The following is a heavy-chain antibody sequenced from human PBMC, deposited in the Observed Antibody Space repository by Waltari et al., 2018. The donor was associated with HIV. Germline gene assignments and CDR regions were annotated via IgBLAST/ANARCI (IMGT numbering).Heavy chain of an antibody. Sequence: QVQLVESGGGVVQPGRSLRLSCAASGFRFNNYGMDWFRQAPGKGLEWVAVIWYDGSKKYYADSAKGRFTISRDNSKNTLYLQINSLRVEDTAVYFCVRTRLGGDGMDVWGQGTTVTVS. D-gene: IGHD6-6*01. CDR1: GFRFNNYG. J-gene: IGHJ6*02. CDR3: VRTRLGGDGMDV. V-gene: IGHV3-33*01. CDR2: IWYDGSKK.